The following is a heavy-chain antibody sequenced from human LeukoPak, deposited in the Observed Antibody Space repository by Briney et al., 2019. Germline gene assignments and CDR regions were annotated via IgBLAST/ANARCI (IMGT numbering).Heavy chain of an antibody. D-gene: IGHD2-2*01. CDR2: IIPIFGTA. CDR1: GGTFSSYA. Sequence: ASVKVSCKASGGTFSSYAISWVRQAPGQGLEWMGGIIPIFGTANYVQKFQGRVTITTDESTSTAYMELSSLRSEDTAVYYCARSEYQLLQINWFDPWGQGTLVTVSS. CDR3: ARSEYQLLQINWFDP. J-gene: IGHJ5*02. V-gene: IGHV1-69*05.